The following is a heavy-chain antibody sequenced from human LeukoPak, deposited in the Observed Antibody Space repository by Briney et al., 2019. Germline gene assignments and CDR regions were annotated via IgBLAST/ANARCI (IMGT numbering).Heavy chain of an antibody. Sequence: RTSETLSLTCAVYGGSFSSYYWSWIRQPAGKGLEWIGRIYTSGSTNHNPSLKSRVTMSVDTSKNQFSLKLSSVTAADTAVYYCAREEHHGYGDYVDWFDPWGQGTLVTVSS. V-gene: IGHV4-4*07. CDR2: IYTSGST. D-gene: IGHD4-17*01. CDR1: GGSFSSYY. J-gene: IGHJ5*02. CDR3: AREEHHGYGDYVDWFDP.